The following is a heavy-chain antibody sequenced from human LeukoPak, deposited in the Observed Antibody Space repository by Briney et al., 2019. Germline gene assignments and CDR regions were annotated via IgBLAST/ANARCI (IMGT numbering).Heavy chain of an antibody. D-gene: IGHD3-22*01. J-gene: IGHJ4*02. CDR1: GFTFSSYA. V-gene: IGHV3-23*01. Sequence: GGSLRHSCAASGFTFSSYAMSWVRQAPGKGLEWVSAISGSGGSTYYADSVKGRFTISRDNSKNTLYLQMNSLRAEDTAVYYCAKGSDYYDSSYLFDYWGQGTLVTVSS. CDR3: AKGSDYYDSSYLFDY. CDR2: ISGSGGST.